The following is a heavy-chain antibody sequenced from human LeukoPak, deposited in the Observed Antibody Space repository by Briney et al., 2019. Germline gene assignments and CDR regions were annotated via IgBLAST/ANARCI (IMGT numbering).Heavy chain of an antibody. CDR1: GYTFTGYY. V-gene: IGHV1-2*02. CDR2: INPNSGGT. Sequence: ASVKVSCKASGYTFTGYYMHWVRQAPGQGLEWMGWINPNSGGTNYAQKSQGRVTMTRDTSISTAYMELSRLRSDDTAVYYCARDLPTTVTTSYFDYWGQGTLVTVSS. D-gene: IGHD4-17*01. CDR3: ARDLPTTVTTSYFDY. J-gene: IGHJ4*02.